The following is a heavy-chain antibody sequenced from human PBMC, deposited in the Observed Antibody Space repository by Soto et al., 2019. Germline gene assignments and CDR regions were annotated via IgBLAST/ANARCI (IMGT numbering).Heavy chain of an antibody. J-gene: IGHJ4*02. Sequence: ASVKVCCKVSGYGVTELSMHWVRQAPGKGLEWMGGFDPEDGETIYAQKFQGRVTMTEDTSTDTAYMELGSLRSEDTAVYYCATDITMVRGVINSGGYYFDYWGQGTLVTVSS. V-gene: IGHV1-24*01. CDR2: FDPEDGET. D-gene: IGHD3-10*01. CDR3: ATDITMVRGVINSGGYYFDY. CDR1: GYGVTELS.